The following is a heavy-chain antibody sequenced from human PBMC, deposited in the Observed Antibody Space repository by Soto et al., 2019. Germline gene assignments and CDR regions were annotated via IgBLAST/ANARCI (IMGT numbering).Heavy chain of an antibody. Sequence: QVQLVQSGAEVKKPGASVKVSCKASGYTFTSYGISWVRQAPGQGLEWMGWISAYNGATYYAQILQGRVTMTTGTAPSTAYMELRSLRSDDTAVYYCVREDVGATYFFDYWGQGTLVTVSS. D-gene: IGHD1-26*01. J-gene: IGHJ4*02. CDR2: ISAYNGAT. CDR1: GYTFTSYG. V-gene: IGHV1-18*01. CDR3: VREDVGATYFFDY.